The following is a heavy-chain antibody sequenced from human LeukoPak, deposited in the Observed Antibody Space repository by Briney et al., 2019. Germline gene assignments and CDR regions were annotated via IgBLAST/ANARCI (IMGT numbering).Heavy chain of an antibody. CDR3: TRLYDISNSWFDP. CDR2: IYPSGGST. CDR1: GYTFTSYY. Sequence: GASVKVSCKASGYTFTSYYMHWVRQAPGQGLEWMGMIYPSGGSTSYAQKFQGRVTMTRDTSTSTVYMEMSSLRSEDTAVYYCTRLYDISNSWFDPWGQGTLVIVSS. D-gene: IGHD3-9*01. V-gene: IGHV1-46*03. J-gene: IGHJ5*02.